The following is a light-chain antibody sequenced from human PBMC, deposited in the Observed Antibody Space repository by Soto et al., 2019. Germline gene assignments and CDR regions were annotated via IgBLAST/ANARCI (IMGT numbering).Light chain of an antibody. CDR2: GAS. V-gene: IGKV3-15*01. J-gene: IGKJ1*01. CDR1: QSVSSN. Sequence: EIVMTQSPATLSVSPGERATLSCRASQSVSSNLAWYQQKPGQAPRLLIYGASTRATGIPARFSGSGSGTEFTLTISSLQSEDCAVYYCQQYNNWPRETFGQGTKVDIK. CDR3: QQYNNWPRET.